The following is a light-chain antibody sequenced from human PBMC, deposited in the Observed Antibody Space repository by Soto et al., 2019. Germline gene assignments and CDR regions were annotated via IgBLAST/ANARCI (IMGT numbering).Light chain of an antibody. J-gene: IGKJ1*01. Sequence: DIQMTQSPSTLSASVGDRVTITCRASHSMSSWLAWYQQKPGKAPKVLIYEASRLESGVPSRFSGSESGTEFTLTISSLHPDDFATYFCQQYSSYPWTFGQGTKVDIK. CDR1: HSMSSW. CDR2: EAS. CDR3: QQYSSYPWT. V-gene: IGKV1-5*01.